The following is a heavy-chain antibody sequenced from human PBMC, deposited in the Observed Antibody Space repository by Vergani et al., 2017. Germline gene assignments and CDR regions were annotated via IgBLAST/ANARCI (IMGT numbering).Heavy chain of an antibody. D-gene: IGHD2-2*01. CDR2: ISGGGDST. CDR3: AKELAAAAIGYYFDY. V-gene: IGHV3-23*04. J-gene: IGHJ4*02. Sequence: VQLVESGGGLVKPGGSLRLSCAASGFTFSDYYMSWIRQAPGKGLEWVSAISGGGDSTYYADSVKGRFTISRDNSKNTLYLQMNSLRAEDTAVYYCAKELAAAAIGYYFDYWGQGTLVTVSA. CDR1: GFTFSDYY.